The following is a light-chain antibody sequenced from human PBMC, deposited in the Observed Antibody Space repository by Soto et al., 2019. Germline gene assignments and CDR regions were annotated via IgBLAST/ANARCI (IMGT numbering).Light chain of an antibody. V-gene: IGKV3-20*01. Sequence: EFVLTQSPGTLSLSPGERATLSCRASQTVRNTYLARYPQKPRPAPKLLIYDAYSRATGIQDRFSGGGSGTDFTLTIRRLEPEDFAVYYCKQFSSYPLTFGGGTKVDI. CDR2: DAY. J-gene: IGKJ4*01. CDR1: QTVRNTY. CDR3: KQFSSYPLT.